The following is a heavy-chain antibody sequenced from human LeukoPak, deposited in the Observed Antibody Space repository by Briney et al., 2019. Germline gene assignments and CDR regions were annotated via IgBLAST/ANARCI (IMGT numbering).Heavy chain of an antibody. V-gene: IGHV7-4-1*02. J-gene: IGHJ6*02. CDR1: GYTSTRYA. CDR2: INTNAGNP. Sequence: GASVKVSCKASGYTSTRYAMNWVRQAPGQGLEWMGWINTNAGNPTCAQGFTGRFVFSLDTSVSTAYLQISSLKAEDTAVYYCATPKTSIAAAGTPDYYYGMDVWGQGTTVTVSS. D-gene: IGHD6-13*01. CDR3: ATPKTSIAAAGTPDYYYGMDV.